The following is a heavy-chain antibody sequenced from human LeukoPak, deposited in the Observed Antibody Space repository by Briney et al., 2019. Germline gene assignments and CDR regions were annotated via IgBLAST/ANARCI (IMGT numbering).Heavy chain of an antibody. CDR1: GFTFSSYG. CDR2: ISYDGSNK. CDR3: AKDANGYYYDSSGYSPTDY. Sequence: GGSLRLSRAASGFTFSSYGMHWVRQAPGKGLEWVAVISYDGSNKYYADSVKGRFTISRDNSKNTLYLQMNSLRAEDTAVYYCAKDANGYYYDSSGYSPTDYWGQGTLVTVSS. J-gene: IGHJ4*02. D-gene: IGHD3-22*01. V-gene: IGHV3-30*18.